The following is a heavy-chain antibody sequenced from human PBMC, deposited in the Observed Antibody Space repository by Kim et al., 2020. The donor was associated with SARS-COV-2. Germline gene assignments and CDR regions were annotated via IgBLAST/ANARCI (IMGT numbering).Heavy chain of an antibody. J-gene: IGHJ4*02. CDR2: IYPGDSDT. CDR1: GYSFTSYW. D-gene: IGHD6-13*01. V-gene: IGHV5-51*01. CDR3: ARLRQQLILRGAFDY. Sequence: GESLKISCKGSGYSFTSYWIGWVRQMPGKGLEWMGIIYPGDSDTRYSPSFQGQVTISADKSIGTAYLQWSSLKASDTAMYYCARLRQQLILRGAFDYWGQGTLVTVSS.